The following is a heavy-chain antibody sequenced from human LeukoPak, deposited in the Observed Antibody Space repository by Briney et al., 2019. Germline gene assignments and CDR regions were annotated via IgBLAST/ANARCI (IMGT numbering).Heavy chain of an antibody. V-gene: IGHV1-69*13. J-gene: IGHJ4*01. CDR3: ASYNWNDAQYYFDY. D-gene: IGHD1-1*01. CDR2: IIPIFGKA. CDR1: GGTFSSYA. Sequence: SVNLSCKASGGTFSSYAISWVRQAPGQGLEWMGGIIPIFGKANYAQKFQGRFTITADESTNTAYMELSSLRSEDTAVYYCASYNWNDAQYYFDYWGQGTLVTVSS.